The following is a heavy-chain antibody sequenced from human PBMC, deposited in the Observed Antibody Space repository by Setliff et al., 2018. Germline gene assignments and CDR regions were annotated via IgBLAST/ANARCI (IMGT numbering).Heavy chain of an antibody. CDR3: SRVGGYRSGFGPDYYCYGMDV. D-gene: IGHD6-19*01. CDR2: INTNTGNP. V-gene: IGHV7-4-1*01. Sequence: GASVKVSCKASGYTFTSYAMNWVRQAPGQGLGWMGWINTNTGNPTYAQGFTGRFVFSLDTSVSTAYLQIGSLKAEDTAVYYCSRVGGYRSGFGPDYYCYGMDVWGQGTTVTVSS. J-gene: IGHJ6*02. CDR1: GYTFTSYA.